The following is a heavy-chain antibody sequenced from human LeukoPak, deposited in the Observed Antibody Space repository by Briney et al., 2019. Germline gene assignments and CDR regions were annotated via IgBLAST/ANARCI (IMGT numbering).Heavy chain of an antibody. J-gene: IGHJ5*02. Sequence: ASVKASCKASGYTFTNYDINWVRQAAGQGLEGRGWMNPNSGNTGYAQKFQGRVTMTRNTSIRTASMELSSLRSEDTAVYYCARVSSAYYDILTGYYTSSDNWFDPWGQGTLVTVSS. CDR3: ARVSSAYYDILTGYYTSSDNWFDP. D-gene: IGHD3-9*01. CDR2: MNPNSGNT. CDR1: GYTFTNYD. V-gene: IGHV1-8*01.